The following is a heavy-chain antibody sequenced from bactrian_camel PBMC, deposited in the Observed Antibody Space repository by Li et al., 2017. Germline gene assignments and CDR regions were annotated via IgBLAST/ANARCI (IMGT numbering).Heavy chain of an antibody. D-gene: IGHD4*01. V-gene: IGHV3S57*01. J-gene: IGHJ6*01. CDR2: ANSDSTT. CDR3: AAESPRCSDYVGFGY. CDR1: GDTASTYC. Sequence: HVQLVESGGGSVQAGGSLGLSCAASGDTASTYCMAWFRQAPGREREWVANANSDSTTNFADSVKGRSTLSKDNANNSLYLQMNSLKPEDTAMYVCAAESPRCSDYVGFGYWGQGTQVTVS.